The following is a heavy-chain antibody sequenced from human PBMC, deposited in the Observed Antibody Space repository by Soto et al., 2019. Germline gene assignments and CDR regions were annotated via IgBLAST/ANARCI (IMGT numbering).Heavy chain of an antibody. V-gene: IGHV3-30*18. CDR3: AKDWVYYYDSSGNTDY. CDR2: ISYDGSNK. Sequence: GGSLRLSCAASGFTFSSYGMHWVRQAPGKGLEWVAVISYDGSNKYYADSVKGRFTISRDNSKNTLYLQMNSLRAEDTAVYYCAKDWVYYYDSSGNTDYWGQGTLVTVSS. D-gene: IGHD3-22*01. J-gene: IGHJ4*02. CDR1: GFTFSSYG.